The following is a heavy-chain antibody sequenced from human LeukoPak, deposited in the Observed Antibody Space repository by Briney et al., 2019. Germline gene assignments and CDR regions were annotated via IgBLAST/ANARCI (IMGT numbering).Heavy chain of an antibody. CDR3: ARESMVYDFWSGYYDPSDAFDI. CDR1: GYTFTNYG. CDR2: ISAYNGNT. V-gene: IGHV1-18*01. Sequence: ASVKVSCKASGYTFTNYGISWVRQAPGQGLEWMGWISAYNGNTNYAHQLQGRVTMTTDASTRTAYMELRSLRSDDTAVYYCARESMVYDFWSGYYDPSDAFDIWGQGTMVTVSS. J-gene: IGHJ3*02. D-gene: IGHD3-3*01.